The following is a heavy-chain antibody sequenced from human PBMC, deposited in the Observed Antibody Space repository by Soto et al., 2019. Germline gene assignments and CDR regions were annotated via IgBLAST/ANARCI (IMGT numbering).Heavy chain of an antibody. CDR2: IDYRGST. D-gene: IGHD2-15*01. J-gene: IGHJ4*02. Sequence: QVQLQESGPGLVKPSQTLSPTCTVSGGSVSIGDYYWSWIRQPPGKGLEWIGYIDYRGSTYYNPSLKRRVTISVDPSKNPFSLKLSSVNAADTAVYYCASYCRVRGGSFYSGYWGQGTLVTVTS. CDR3: ASYCRVRGGSFYSGY. V-gene: IGHV4-30-4*01. CDR1: GGSVSIGDYY.